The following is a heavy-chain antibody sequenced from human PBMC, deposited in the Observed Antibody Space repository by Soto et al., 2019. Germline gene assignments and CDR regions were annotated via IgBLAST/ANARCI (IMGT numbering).Heavy chain of an antibody. V-gene: IGHV4-59*01. D-gene: IGHD2-2*02. J-gene: IGHJ6*02. CDR2: IYYSGST. CDR3: ARDLVVVPAAIGGYYYYYGMDV. Sequence: SETLSLTCTVSGGSISSCYWSWIRQPPGKGLEWIGYIYYSGSTNYNPSLKSRVTISVDTSKNQFSLKLSSVTAADTAVYYCARDLVVVPAAIGGYYYYYGMDVWGQGTTVTVSS. CDR1: GGSISSCY.